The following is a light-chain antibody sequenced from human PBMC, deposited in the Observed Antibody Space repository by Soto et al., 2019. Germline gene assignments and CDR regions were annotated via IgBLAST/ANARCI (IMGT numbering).Light chain of an antibody. CDR3: QQYGSF. CDR2: GAS. Sequence: DIVFTHSPGTLSLSPGGGATLTCRARQSVSSSYLAWYQQKPGQAPRLLIYGASSRATGIPDRFSGSGSGTDFTLTISRLEPEDFTVYYCQQYGSFFVPGTKVDIK. CDR1: QSVSSSY. V-gene: IGKV3-20*01. J-gene: IGKJ3*01.